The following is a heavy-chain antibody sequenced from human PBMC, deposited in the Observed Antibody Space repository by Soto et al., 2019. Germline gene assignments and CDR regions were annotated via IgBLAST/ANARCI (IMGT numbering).Heavy chain of an antibody. Sequence: SETLSLTCTVSGGSISSYYWSWIRQPPGKGLEWIGYIYYSGSTNYNPSLKSRVTISVDTSKNQFSLKLSSVTAADTAVYYCARGTTSIAVAGYRWFDPWGQGALVTVSS. CDR2: IYYSGST. CDR3: ARGTTSIAVAGYRWFDP. D-gene: IGHD6-19*01. J-gene: IGHJ5*02. CDR1: GGSISSYY. V-gene: IGHV4-59*01.